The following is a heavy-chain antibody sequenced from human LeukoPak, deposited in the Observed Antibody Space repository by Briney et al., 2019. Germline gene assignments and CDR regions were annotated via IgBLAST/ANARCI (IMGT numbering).Heavy chain of an antibody. Sequence: SETLSLTCAVYGGSFSGYYWSWIRQPPGKGLEWIGEINHSGSTNYNPSLKSRVTISVDTSKNQFSLKLSSVTAADTAVYYCARASVTTIDYWGQGTLVTVSS. J-gene: IGHJ4*02. CDR1: GGSFSGYY. CDR3: ARASVTTIDY. D-gene: IGHD4-17*01. CDR2: INHSGST. V-gene: IGHV4-34*01.